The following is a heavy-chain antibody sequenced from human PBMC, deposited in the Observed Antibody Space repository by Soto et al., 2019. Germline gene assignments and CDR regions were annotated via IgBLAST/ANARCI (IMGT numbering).Heavy chain of an antibody. J-gene: IGHJ5*02. V-gene: IGHV1-69*13. CDR1: GYTFMNFD. CDR2: IIPIFGTA. CDR3: ARSDYP. Sequence: SVKVSCKASGYTFMNFDISWVRQAPGQGLEWMGGIIPIFGTANYAQKFQGRVTITADESTSTAYMELSSLRSEDTAVYYCARSDYPWGQGTLVTVSS.